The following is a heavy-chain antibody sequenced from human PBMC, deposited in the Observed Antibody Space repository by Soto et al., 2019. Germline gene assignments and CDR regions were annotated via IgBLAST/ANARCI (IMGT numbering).Heavy chain of an antibody. CDR1: GGSISSGDYY. D-gene: IGHD2-2*01. Sequence: LSLTCTVSGGSISSGDYYWSWIRQPPGKGLEWIGYIYYSGSTYYNPSLKSRVTISVDTSKNQFSLKLSSVTAADTAVYYCARDGSVVVVPAAIGGMDVWGQGTTVTVSS. CDR2: IYYSGST. V-gene: IGHV4-30-4*01. CDR3: ARDGSVVVVPAAIGGMDV. J-gene: IGHJ6*02.